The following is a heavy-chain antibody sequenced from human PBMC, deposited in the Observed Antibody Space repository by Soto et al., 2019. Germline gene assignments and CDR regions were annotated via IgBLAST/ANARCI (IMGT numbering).Heavy chain of an antibody. D-gene: IGHD6-6*01. CDR2: IIPIFGTA. CDR1: GGTFSSYA. J-gene: IGHJ6*02. Sequence: SVKVSCKASGGTFSSYAISWVRQAPGQGLEWMGGIIPIFGTANYAQKFQGRVTITADESTSTAYMELSSLRSEDTAVYYCARVPRIAARRYYYYGMDVLGQRITVTVSS. V-gene: IGHV1-69*13. CDR3: ARVPRIAARRYYYYGMDV.